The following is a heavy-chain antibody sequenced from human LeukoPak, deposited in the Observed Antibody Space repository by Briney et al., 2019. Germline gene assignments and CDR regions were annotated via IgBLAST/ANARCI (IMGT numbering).Heavy chain of an antibody. CDR1: VDNVSSNSAA. J-gene: IGHJ4*02. D-gene: IGHD1-26*01. V-gene: IGHV6-1*01. CDR2: TYYRSKWYS. CDR3: ARGGLVGATIDY. Sequence: PSQTLTLTCAISVDNVSSNSAACNWFRQSPSRGLAWLGRTYYRSKWYSDYAVSVKSRITINPDTSKNQFSLQLNTVTPEDTAVYYCARGGLVGATIDYWGQGALVTVSS.